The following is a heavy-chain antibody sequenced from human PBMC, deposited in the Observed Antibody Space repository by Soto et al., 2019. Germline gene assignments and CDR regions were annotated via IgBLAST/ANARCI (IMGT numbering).Heavy chain of an antibody. V-gene: IGHV3-23*01. CDR3: VRGGQSTLFDR. D-gene: IGHD2-15*01. J-gene: IGHJ5*02. CDR2: VSGPGTVT. CDR1: GFTFGTYA. Sequence: EVQLLDSGGALVQPGGSLRLSCAASGFTFGTYAMSWVRKAPGKGLEWVSVVSGPGTVTFYADSVRGRFNIYRNNSKNTVSMLMNSLSAEDTAMYYCVRGGQSTLFDRWGQGTLVTVSS.